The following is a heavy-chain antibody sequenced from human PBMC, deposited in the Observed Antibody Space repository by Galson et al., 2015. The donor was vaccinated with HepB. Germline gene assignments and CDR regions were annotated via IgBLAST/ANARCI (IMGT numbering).Heavy chain of an antibody. CDR2: IYWNDDK. J-gene: IGHJ4*02. CDR1: GFSLKTSGVG. V-gene: IGHV2-5*01. Sequence: PALVKPTQTLTLACTFSGFSLKTSGVGVGWVRQPPGKALEWLAFIYWNDDKRYRPSLKSKFTITKDTSQNQVVLTMTNMDPVDAGTYFCARSLWLVGPYFDYWGQGILVTVSS. CDR3: ARSLWLVGPYFDY. D-gene: IGHD6-19*01.